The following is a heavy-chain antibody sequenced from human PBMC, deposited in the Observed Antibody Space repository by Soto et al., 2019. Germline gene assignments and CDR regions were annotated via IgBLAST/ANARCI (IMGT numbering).Heavy chain of an antibody. CDR1: GFTFDDFG. J-gene: IGHJ6*03. V-gene: IGHV3-20*04. CDR2: VNWNGGTT. CDR3: ARGGATARSYFYMDV. Sequence: EVRLVASGGGAVRPGGSLRLSCEASGFTFDDFGMTWVRQAPGKGLEWVSGVNWNGGTTGYADSVKGRFTISRDNAKNRLFLQMNSLRADDTAFYYCARGGATARSYFYMDVWANGTTVTV. D-gene: IGHD1-26*01.